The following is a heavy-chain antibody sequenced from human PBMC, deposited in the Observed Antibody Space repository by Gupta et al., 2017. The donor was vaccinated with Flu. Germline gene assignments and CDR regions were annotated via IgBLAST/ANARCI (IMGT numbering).Heavy chain of an antibody. CDR3: VRGKALWECPNYYGMDV. V-gene: IGHV3-13*01. D-gene: IGHD3-16*01. CDR2: IETAGDT. Sequence: TGKGLEWVSAIETAGDTYYPGSVKGRFIISRENAKSSLYLQMNSLRVGDTAVYYCVRGKALWECPNYYGMDVWGQGTTVTVSS. J-gene: IGHJ6*02.